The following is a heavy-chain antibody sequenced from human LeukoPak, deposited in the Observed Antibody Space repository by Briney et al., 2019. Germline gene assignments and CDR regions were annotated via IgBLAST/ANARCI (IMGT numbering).Heavy chain of an antibody. Sequence: PSETLSLTCTVSGGSISSGSYYWSWIRQPAGKGLEWIGRIYTSGSTNYNPSLKSRVTISVDTSKNQFSLKLSSVTAADTAVYYCARAVVAATFSTEYFQHWGQGTLVTVSS. J-gene: IGHJ1*01. V-gene: IGHV4-61*02. CDR3: ARAVVAATFSTEYFQH. CDR2: IYTSGST. CDR1: GGSISSGSYY. D-gene: IGHD2-15*01.